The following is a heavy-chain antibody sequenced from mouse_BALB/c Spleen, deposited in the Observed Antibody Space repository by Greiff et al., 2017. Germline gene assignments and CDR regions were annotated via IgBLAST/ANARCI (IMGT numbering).Heavy chain of an antibody. CDR3: ARHAAYFDY. CDR2: ISSGGSYT. Sequence: EVKLVESGGDLVKPGGSLKLSCAASGFTFSSYGMSWVRQTPDKRLEWVATISSGGSYTYYPDSVKGRFTISRDNAKNTLYLQMSSLKSEDTAMYYCARHAAYFDYWGQGTTLSLL. J-gene: IGHJ2*01. V-gene: IGHV5-6*01. CDR1: GFTFSSYG.